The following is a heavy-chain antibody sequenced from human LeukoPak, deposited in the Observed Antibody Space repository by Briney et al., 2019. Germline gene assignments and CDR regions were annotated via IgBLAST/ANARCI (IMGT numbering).Heavy chain of an antibody. J-gene: IGHJ4*02. Sequence: SETLSLTCTVSGGSISGYYWSWIHQPPGKGLEWIGEINHSGSTNYNPSLKSRVTISVDTSKNQFSLKLSSVTAADTAVYYCARGEEMATAVDYWCQGTLVTVSS. V-gene: IGHV4-34*01. CDR2: INHSGST. D-gene: IGHD5-24*01. CDR3: ARGEEMATAVDY. CDR1: GGSISGYY.